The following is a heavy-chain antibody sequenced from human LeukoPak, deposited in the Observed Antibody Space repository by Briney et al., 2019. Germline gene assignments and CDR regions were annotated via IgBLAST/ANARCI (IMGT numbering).Heavy chain of an antibody. D-gene: IGHD3-10*01. V-gene: IGHV3-66*02. CDR1: GFTVTNEL. Sequence: GGSLRLSCTVSGFTVTNELMDWVRQAPGKGPEWVALINADGDAVYADSAKGRFTISRDTSRNMVYLQMNSLRAEDSAVYYCTRYRAGRQAWVEFDLWGQGTLVTVSS. CDR3: TRYRAGRQAWVEFDL. J-gene: IGHJ5*02. CDR2: INADGDA.